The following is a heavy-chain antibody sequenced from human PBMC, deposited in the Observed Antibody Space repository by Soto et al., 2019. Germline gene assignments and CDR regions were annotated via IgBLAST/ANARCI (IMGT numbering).Heavy chain of an antibody. CDR3: ARAQVVVTAMGWYFDL. J-gene: IGHJ2*01. V-gene: IGHV4-59*01. CDR2: IYYSGST. Sequence: QVQLQESGPGLVKPSETLSLTCTVSGGSISSYYWSWIRQPPGKGLEWIGYIYYSGSTNYNPSLKARVDISVDTSKNQFSLKLSSVTAADTAVYYCARAQVVVTAMGWYFDLWGRGTLVTVSS. D-gene: IGHD2-21*02. CDR1: GGSISSYY.